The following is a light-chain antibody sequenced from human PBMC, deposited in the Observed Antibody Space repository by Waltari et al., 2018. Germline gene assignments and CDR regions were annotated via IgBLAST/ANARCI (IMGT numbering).Light chain of an antibody. V-gene: IGLV1-44*01. J-gene: IGLJ3*02. CDR2: RNN. Sequence: QSVLTQPPSASGTPGQRVTISCSGSSSNIGRNVANWYQQLPGTAPKVLIYRNNQGPLWVPDRCSGSKSGTSAALAISGLQSEDEGDYYCAAWDDSLHGPVFGAGTKVTVL. CDR3: AAWDDSLHGPV. CDR1: SSNIGRNV.